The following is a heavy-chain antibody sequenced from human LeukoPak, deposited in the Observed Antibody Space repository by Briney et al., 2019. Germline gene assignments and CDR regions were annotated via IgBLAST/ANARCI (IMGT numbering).Heavy chain of an antibody. J-gene: IGHJ4*02. V-gene: IGHV3-23*01. CDR2: ITGGSGAK. CDR3: VKDLGGSYDY. CDR1: GFTFSSFA. Sequence: GGSLRLSCTASGFTFSSFAMSWVRQAPGKGLEWVSTITGGSGAKYYADSVKGRFTISRDNARNTLYLQMNSLRVDDTAVYYCVKDLGGSYDYWGQGTLVTVSS. D-gene: IGHD1-26*01.